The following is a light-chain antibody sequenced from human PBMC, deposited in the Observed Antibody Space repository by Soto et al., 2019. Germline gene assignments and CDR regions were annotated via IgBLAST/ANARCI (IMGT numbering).Light chain of an antibody. V-gene: IGKV4-1*01. Sequence: DIVMTQSPDSLAVSLGERATINCKSSQSIVYSFNKNHLAWYQQKPGQPPKLLIYWASTRESGVPDRFSGSESRTDFTLTISGLQAEDVAVYYCQQYYEVPWTFGQGTKVEI. CDR2: WAS. CDR1: QSIVYSFNKNH. J-gene: IGKJ1*01. CDR3: QQYYEVPWT.